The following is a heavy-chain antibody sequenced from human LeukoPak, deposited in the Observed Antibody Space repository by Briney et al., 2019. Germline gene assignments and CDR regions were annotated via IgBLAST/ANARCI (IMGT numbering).Heavy chain of an antibody. Sequence: GRSLRLSCAASGFTFSIYGIHWVRQAPGQGLEWVAGISYDGNYKNFANSVKGRFTISRDNSKNTVYLQMNSLRADDTAVYYCARAPGSSAYGYYFDFWGQGTLVTVSS. V-gene: IGHV3-30*03. D-gene: IGHD3-16*01. CDR2: ISYDGNYK. J-gene: IGHJ4*02. CDR1: GFTFSIYG. CDR3: ARAPGSSAYGYYFDF.